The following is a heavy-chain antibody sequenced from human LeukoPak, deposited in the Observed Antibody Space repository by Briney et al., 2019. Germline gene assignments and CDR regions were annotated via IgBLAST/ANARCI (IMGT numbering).Heavy chain of an antibody. CDR2: IIPIFGTA. CDR3: ASAGYCSGGSCPDYFDY. V-gene: IGHV1-69*13. D-gene: IGHD2-15*01. Sequence: SVKVSCKASGGTFSSYAISWVRQAPGQGLEWMGGIIPIFGTANYAQKFQGRVTITADESTSTAYMELSSLRSEDTAVYYCASAGYCSGGSCPDYFDYWGQGTLVTVSS. J-gene: IGHJ4*02. CDR1: GGTFSSYA.